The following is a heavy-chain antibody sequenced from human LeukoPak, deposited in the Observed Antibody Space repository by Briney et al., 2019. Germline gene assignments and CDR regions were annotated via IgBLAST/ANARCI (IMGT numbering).Heavy chain of an antibody. J-gene: IGHJ4*02. D-gene: IGHD3-10*01. CDR3: ARGGSGSYFDY. CDR1: GYTFINQA. V-gene: IGHV1-18*01. CDR2: ISPFNGKT. Sequence: ASVKVSCTASGYTFINQAIRWVTQAPGQGREGMGWISPFNGKTDYAQTFQGRLTMTTDASTSTAHMELRSLRSADTAIYYCARGGSGSYFDYWGQGTLVAVSS.